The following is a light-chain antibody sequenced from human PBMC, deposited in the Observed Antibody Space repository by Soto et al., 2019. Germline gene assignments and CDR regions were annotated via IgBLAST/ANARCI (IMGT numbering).Light chain of an antibody. J-gene: IGKJ4*01. Sequence: EIEVTQSPATLSLSPGERATLSCRASQSVGTYLAWYQKKPGQAPRLLIYDASNRATGIPARFSGGGSGRDFTLTISSREPEDFAVYYCQQRINWPPLTFGGGTKVEI. CDR1: QSVGTY. CDR3: QQRINWPPLT. V-gene: IGKV3-11*02. CDR2: DAS.